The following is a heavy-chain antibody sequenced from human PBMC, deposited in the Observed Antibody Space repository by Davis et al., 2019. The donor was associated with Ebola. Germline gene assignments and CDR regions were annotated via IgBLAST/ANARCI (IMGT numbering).Heavy chain of an antibody. D-gene: IGHD6-13*01. CDR1: GGSFSGYY. V-gene: IGHV4-34*01. J-gene: IGHJ5*02. CDR2: INHSGST. CDR3: ARGLGSSWLNWFDP. Sequence: GSLRLSCTVYGGSFSGYYWSWIRQPPGKGLEWIGEINHSGSTNYNPSLKSRVTISIDTSKNQFSLKLSSVTAADTAVYYCARGLGSSWLNWFDPWGQGTLVTVSS.